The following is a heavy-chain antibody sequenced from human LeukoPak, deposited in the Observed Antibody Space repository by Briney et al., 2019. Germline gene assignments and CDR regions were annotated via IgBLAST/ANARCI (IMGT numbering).Heavy chain of an antibody. Sequence: ASVKVSCKVSGYTLTELSMHWVRQAPGKGLEWMGGFDPEDGETIYAQKFQGRVTMTEDTSTDTAYMELSSLRSEDTAVYYCTSLGYCSGGSCYPRDYWGQGTLVTVSS. CDR1: GYTLTELS. CDR3: TSLGYCSGGSCYPRDY. V-gene: IGHV1-24*01. D-gene: IGHD2-15*01. J-gene: IGHJ4*02. CDR2: FDPEDGET.